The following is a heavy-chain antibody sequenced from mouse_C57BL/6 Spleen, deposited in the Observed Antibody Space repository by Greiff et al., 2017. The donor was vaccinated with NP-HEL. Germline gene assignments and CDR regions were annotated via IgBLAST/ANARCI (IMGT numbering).Heavy chain of an antibody. CDR1: GYTFTSYG. V-gene: IGHV1-81*01. D-gene: IGHD2-1*01. CDR3: AREGIYYGNYGFAY. CDR2: IYPRSGNT. Sequence: VQGVESGAELARPGASVKLSCKASGYTFTSYGISWVKQRTGQGLEWIGEIYPRSGNTYYNEKFKGKATLTADKSSSTAYMELRSLTSEDSAVYFCAREGIYYGNYGFAYWGQGTLVTVSA. J-gene: IGHJ3*01.